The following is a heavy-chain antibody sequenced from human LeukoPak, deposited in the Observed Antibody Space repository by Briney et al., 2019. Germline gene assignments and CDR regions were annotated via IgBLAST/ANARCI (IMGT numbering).Heavy chain of an antibody. J-gene: IGHJ6*03. CDR2: IYYSGST. CDR1: GGSISSSSYY. D-gene: IGHD3-22*01. CDR3: ARDNVVSSGYYYPYYYYYYMDV. Sequence: SETLSLTCTVSGGSISSSSYYWGWIRQPPGKGLGWIGSIYYSGSTYYNPSLKSRVTISVDTSKNQFSLKLSSVTAADTAVYYCARDNVVSSGYYYPYYYYYYMDVWGKGTTVTVSS. V-gene: IGHV4-39*07.